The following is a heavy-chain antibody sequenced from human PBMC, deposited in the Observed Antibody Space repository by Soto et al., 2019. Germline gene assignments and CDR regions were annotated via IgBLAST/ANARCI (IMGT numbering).Heavy chain of an antibody. J-gene: IGHJ4*02. D-gene: IGHD2-2*01. CDR3: ARGPSSLTRFDY. V-gene: IGHV3-30-3*01. CDR2: ISYDGSNK. CDR1: GFTFSSYA. Sequence: PGGFLRLSCAASGFTFSSYAMHWVRQAPGKGLDWAAVISYDGSNKYYADSVKGRFTISRDNSKNTLYLQMNSLRAEDTAVYYCARGPSSLTRFDYWGQGTLVTVSS.